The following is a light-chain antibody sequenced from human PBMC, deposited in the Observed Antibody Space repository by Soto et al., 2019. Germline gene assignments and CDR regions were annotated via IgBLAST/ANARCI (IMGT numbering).Light chain of an antibody. CDR2: GAS. J-gene: IGKJ5*01. Sequence: IALTQSPATLSVCTGARAALSWRASQSVSNNLAWYQQKPGQAPRLLIYGASTRATGIPARFSGSGSGTDFTLTISSLEPEDFAVYYCQQRSNWPPITFGQGTRLEI. CDR1: QSVSNN. CDR3: QQRSNWPPIT. V-gene: IGKV3-11*01.